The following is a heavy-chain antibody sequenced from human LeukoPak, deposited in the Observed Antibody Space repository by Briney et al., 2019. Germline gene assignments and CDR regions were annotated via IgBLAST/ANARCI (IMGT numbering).Heavy chain of an antibody. CDR1: GGSISSYY. Sequence: PSETLSLTCTVSGGSISSYYWSWIRQPAGKGLEWIWRIYSSGSTNYNPSLKSRVTMSVATSKNQFSLKLSSVTAADTAVYYCARGQYQLLYGYFALWGRGRLVTVSS. V-gene: IGHV4-4*07. CDR3: ARGQYQLLYGYFAL. D-gene: IGHD2-2*01. CDR2: IYSSGST. J-gene: IGHJ2*01.